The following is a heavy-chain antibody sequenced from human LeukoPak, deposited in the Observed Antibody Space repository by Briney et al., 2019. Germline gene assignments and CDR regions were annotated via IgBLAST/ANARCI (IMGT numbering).Heavy chain of an antibody. V-gene: IGHV3-15*01. CDR1: GFTFSNAW. J-gene: IGHJ1*01. CDR3: TTLHVYGDYGPGYFQQ. Sequence: GGSLRLSCAASGFTFSNAWMSWVCQAPGQGLELVGGFNSETNGGTTDYAAPVKGRFTISRDDSKNTLYLQMNSLKTEDTAVYYCTTLHVYGDYGPGYFQQWGQGTLVTVSS. CDR2: FNSETNGGTT. D-gene: IGHD4-17*01.